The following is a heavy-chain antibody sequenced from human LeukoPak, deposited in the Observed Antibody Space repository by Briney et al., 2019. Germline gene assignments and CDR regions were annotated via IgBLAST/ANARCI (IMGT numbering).Heavy chain of an antibody. CDR1: GYSFTSYW. D-gene: IGHD3-16*01. Sequence: GESLKISCKGSGYSFTSYWIGWVRQMPGKGLEWMGIIYPRDSDTRYRPSFQGQVTISADKSTSTAYLQWSSLKASDTAMYYCARLDDFTDYVYAFDVWGQGTMVTVSS. V-gene: IGHV5-51*01. CDR3: ARLDDFTDYVYAFDV. CDR2: IYPRDSDT. J-gene: IGHJ3*01.